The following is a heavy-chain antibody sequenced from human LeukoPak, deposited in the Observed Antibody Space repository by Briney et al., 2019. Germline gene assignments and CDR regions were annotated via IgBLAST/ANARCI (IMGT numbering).Heavy chain of an antibody. D-gene: IGHD1-26*01. Sequence: GGSLRLSCAASGFTFDDYAMHWVRQAPGKGLEWVSDINGSGGSTYYADSVKGRFTISRDNSKNTLYLQMNSLRAEDTALYYCARQYTGSFLFFDSWGQGTLVTVSS. CDR2: INGSGGST. CDR3: ARQYTGSFLFFDS. J-gene: IGHJ4*02. CDR1: GFTFDDYA. V-gene: IGHV3-23*01.